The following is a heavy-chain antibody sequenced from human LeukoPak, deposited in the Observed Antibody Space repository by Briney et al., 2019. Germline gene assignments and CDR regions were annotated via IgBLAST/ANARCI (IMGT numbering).Heavy chain of an antibody. D-gene: IGHD1-26*01. Sequence: SETLSLTCTVSGYSISSGYYWGWIRQPPGKGLEWIGSIYHSGSTYYNPSLKSRVTISVDTSKNQFSLKLSSVTAADTAVYYCARGEEVGATTTLFDYWGQGTLVTVSS. CDR2: IYHSGST. CDR1: GYSISSGYY. J-gene: IGHJ4*02. CDR3: ARGEEVGATTTLFDY. V-gene: IGHV4-38-2*02.